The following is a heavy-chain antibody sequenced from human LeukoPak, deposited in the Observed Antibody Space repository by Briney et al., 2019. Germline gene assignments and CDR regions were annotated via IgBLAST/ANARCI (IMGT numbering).Heavy chain of an antibody. D-gene: IGHD1-26*01. CDR1: GFTFSDYW. Sequence: PGGSLRLSCAASGFTFSDYWMSWVRQAPGKGLEWVANIEHDGSEKYYVDSVKGRFTISRDNAENSLYLQMNSLRPEDTAVYYCASGMGELDSWGQGPLVTVSS. CDR2: IEHDGSEK. J-gene: IGHJ4*02. CDR3: ASGMGELDS. V-gene: IGHV3-7*01.